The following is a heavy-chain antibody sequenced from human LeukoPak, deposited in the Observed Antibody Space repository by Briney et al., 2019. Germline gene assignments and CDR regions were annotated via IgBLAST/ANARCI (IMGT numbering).Heavy chain of an antibody. CDR2: IYYSGST. D-gene: IGHD1-26*01. CDR3: ARLALIVGANDY. CDR1: GGSISSSSYY. V-gene: IGHV4-39*01. Sequence: SETLSLTCTVSGGSISSSSYYWGWIRQPPGKGLEWTWSIYYSGSTYYTPPLKSRITISVDTSKNQFSLKLSSVTAADAAVYYCARLALIVGANDYWGQGTLVTVSS. J-gene: IGHJ4*02.